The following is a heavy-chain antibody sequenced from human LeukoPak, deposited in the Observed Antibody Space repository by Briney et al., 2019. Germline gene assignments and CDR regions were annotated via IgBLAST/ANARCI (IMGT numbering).Heavy chain of an antibody. CDR3: TSGGGSPFSAFDI. J-gene: IGHJ3*02. CDR1: GFTVSSNY. V-gene: IGHV3-66*01. D-gene: IGHD1-26*01. Sequence: GGSLRLSCAASGFTVSSNYMRWVRQAPGKGLEWVSAIYSGGSTYYSGSVKGRFIISRDNSKNTLYLQMNSLRAEDTAVYYCTSGGGSPFSAFDIWGQGTMVTVSS. CDR2: IYSGGST.